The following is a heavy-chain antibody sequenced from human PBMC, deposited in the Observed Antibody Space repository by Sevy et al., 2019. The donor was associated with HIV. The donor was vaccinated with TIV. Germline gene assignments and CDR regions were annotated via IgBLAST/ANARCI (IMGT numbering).Heavy chain of an antibody. V-gene: IGHV3-23*01. CDR3: AKDKESAVAGTGFDY. D-gene: IGHD6-19*01. CDR2: ISGSGGST. J-gene: IGHJ4*02. Sequence: GGSLRLSCAASGFTFSSYAMSWVRQAPGKGLEWVSAISGSGGSTYYADSVKGRFTISRDNSKNTLYLQMNSLRAEDPAVYYCAKDKESAVAGTGFDYWGQGTLVTVSS. CDR1: GFTFSSYA.